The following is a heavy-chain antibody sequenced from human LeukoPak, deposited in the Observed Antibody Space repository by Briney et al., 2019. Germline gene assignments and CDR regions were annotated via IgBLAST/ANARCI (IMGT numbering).Heavy chain of an antibody. J-gene: IGHJ4*02. CDR1: GYTFTGYY. D-gene: IGHD3-16*01. V-gene: IGHV1-2*02. Sequence: EASVKVSCKASGYTFTGYYMHWVRQAPGQGLEWMGWINPNSGGTNYAQKFQGRVTMTRGTSISTAYMELSRLRSDDTAVYYCAREGDYVWGSYDYWGQGTLVTVSS. CDR2: INPNSGGT. CDR3: AREGDYVWGSYDY.